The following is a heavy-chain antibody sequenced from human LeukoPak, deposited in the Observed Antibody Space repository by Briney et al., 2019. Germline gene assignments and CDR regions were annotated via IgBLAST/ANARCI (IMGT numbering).Heavy chain of an antibody. CDR2: IYSGGST. CDR3: ARDRLQSGIYYYYYMDV. V-gene: IGHV3-66*02. J-gene: IGHJ6*03. D-gene: IGHD3-10*01. Sequence: QPGGSLRLSCAASGFTVSSNYMSWVRQAPGKGLEWVSVIYSGGSTYYADSVKGRFTISRDNSKNTLYLQMNSLRAEDTAVYYCARDRLQSGIYYYYYMDVWGRGTTVTVSS. CDR1: GFTVSSNY.